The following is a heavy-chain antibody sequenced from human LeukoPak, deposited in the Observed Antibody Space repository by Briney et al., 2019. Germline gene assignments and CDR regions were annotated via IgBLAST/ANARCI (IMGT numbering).Heavy chain of an antibody. CDR1: GYTFTSYY. V-gene: IGHV1-46*01. J-gene: IGHJ3*02. Sequence: ASVKVSCKASGYTFTSYYMHWVRQAPGQGLEWMGIINPSGGSTSYAQKFQGRVTMTRDTSTSTVYMELSSLRAEDTAVYYCATKPGTGAFDIWGQGTMVTVSS. D-gene: IGHD1-1*01. CDR2: INPSGGST. CDR3: ATKPGTGAFDI.